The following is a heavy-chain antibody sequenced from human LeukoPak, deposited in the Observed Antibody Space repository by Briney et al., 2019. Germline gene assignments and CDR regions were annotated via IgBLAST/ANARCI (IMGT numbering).Heavy chain of an antibody. Sequence: GGSLRLSXAASGFTFSSYSMNWVRQSPGKGLEWVSSISSSSSYIYYADSVKGRFTISRDNAKNSLYLQMNSLRAEDTAVYYCAVGWDSATLDYWGQGTLVTVSS. D-gene: IGHD2-15*01. V-gene: IGHV3-21*01. J-gene: IGHJ4*02. CDR1: GFTFSSYS. CDR3: AVGWDSATLDY. CDR2: ISSSSSYI.